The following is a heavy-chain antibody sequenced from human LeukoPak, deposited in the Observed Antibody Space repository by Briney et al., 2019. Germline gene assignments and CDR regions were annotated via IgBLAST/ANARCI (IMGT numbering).Heavy chain of an antibody. Sequence: GGSLRLSCAASGFTFTTNPMSWVRQAPGKGLEWVSAISDTRTYYADAVKGRFTISRDNSKNTLYLQMNSLRAEDTVVYYCAKDDGGSYSDYWGQGTLVTVSS. CDR2: ISDTRT. CDR1: GFTFTTNP. J-gene: IGHJ4*02. V-gene: IGHV3-23*01. D-gene: IGHD1-26*01. CDR3: AKDDGGSYSDY.